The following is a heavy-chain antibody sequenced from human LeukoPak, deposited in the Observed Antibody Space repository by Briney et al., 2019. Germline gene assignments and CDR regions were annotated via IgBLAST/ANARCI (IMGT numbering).Heavy chain of an antibody. CDR2: IIPTFGTA. CDR3: ARVAICGGDCYFVTDWFDS. J-gene: IGHJ5*01. CDR1: GGTFNSYA. D-gene: IGHD2-21*02. V-gene: IGHV1-69*06. Sequence: ASVTVSCKASGGTFNSYAISWVRQAPGQGREWMGGIIPTFGTANYSQKFQGRVTITADKSTSTAYMELSSLTSEDTAVYYCARVAICGGDCYFVTDWFDSWGQGTLVTVSS.